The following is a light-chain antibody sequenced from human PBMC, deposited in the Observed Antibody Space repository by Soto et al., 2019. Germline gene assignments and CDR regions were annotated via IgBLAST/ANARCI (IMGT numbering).Light chain of an antibody. Sequence: DIQMTQSPSSLSASVGDRVTITCQASQDISNYLNWYQQKPGKAPKLLIYDASNLETGVPSRFSGSGSGTDFTFTISSLQPEDIATYYCQQYDNLALFTFVPGTKVDIK. V-gene: IGKV1-33*01. CDR3: QQYDNLALFT. CDR2: DAS. J-gene: IGKJ3*01. CDR1: QDISNY.